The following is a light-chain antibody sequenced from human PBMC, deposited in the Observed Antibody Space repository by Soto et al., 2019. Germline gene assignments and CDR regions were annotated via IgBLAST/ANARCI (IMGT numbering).Light chain of an antibody. CDR3: SSYTSSNTLV. CDR1: SGDVGAYNY. V-gene: IGLV2-14*01. Sequence: QSALTQPASVSGAPGQSTTIPCTGTSGDVGAYNYVSWYQQHPGKAPKLMIFEVGDRPSGVSNRFSGSKSGNTASLTISGLQAEDEADYYCSSYTSSNTLVFGGGTKVTVL. J-gene: IGLJ2*01. CDR2: EVG.